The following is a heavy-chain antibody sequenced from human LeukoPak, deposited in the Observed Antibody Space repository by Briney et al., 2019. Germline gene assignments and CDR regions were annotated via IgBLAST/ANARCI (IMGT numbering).Heavy chain of an antibody. V-gene: IGHV3-30*02. Sequence: GGSLRLSCAASGFTFSSYGMHWVRQAPGKGLEWVAFIRYDGSNKYYTDSVKGRFTISRDSSKNTLSLQMNSLGAEDTAVYFCAGSGAGEDYFDKWGQGTLVTVSS. CDR2: IRYDGSNK. CDR1: GFTFSSYG. CDR3: AGSGAGEDYFDK. D-gene: IGHD3-10*01. J-gene: IGHJ4*02.